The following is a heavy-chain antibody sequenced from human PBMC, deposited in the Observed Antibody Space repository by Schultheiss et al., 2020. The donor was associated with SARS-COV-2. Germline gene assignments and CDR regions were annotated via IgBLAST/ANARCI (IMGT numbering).Heavy chain of an antibody. V-gene: IGHV3-23*01. J-gene: IGHJ4*02. D-gene: IGHD2-2*01. CDR2: ISNSGANT. CDR3: AKPRYCSSTSCYWAFDY. Sequence: GGSLRLSCAASGFIFSGYSLSWVRQAPGKGLEWVSAISNSGANTYYSDSVKGRFTISRDNPKSTLYLQMNSLRDEDTAVYYCAKPRYCSSTSCYWAFDYWGQGTLVTVSS. CDR1: GFIFSGYS.